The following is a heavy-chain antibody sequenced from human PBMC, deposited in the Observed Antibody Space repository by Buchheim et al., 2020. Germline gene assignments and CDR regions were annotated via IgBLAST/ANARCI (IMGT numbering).Heavy chain of an antibody. V-gene: IGHV1-24*01. J-gene: IGHJ4*02. D-gene: IGHD3-3*01. Sequence: VLLVQSGAEVKKPGASAKVSCKVSGYSLTELSIDWVRQAPGKGLEWMGGFDPEDGKIIYTQKFQDRLSMTEDTSTDTAYMELGSLRSEDTAVYYCATRTIFGENVLDFWGQGTL. CDR1: GYSLTELS. CDR2: FDPEDGKI. CDR3: ATRTIFGENVLDF.